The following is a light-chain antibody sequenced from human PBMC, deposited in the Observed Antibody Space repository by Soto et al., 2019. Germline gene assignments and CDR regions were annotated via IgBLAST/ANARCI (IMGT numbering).Light chain of an antibody. Sequence: EIVMTQSPATLSVSPGERATLSCRASQSVSSNLGWYQQKPGQAPRLLIFGASARATGIPGRFSGSGSGTEFTRTISSLQSEDFAVYYCQQYNNWPYTFGQGTKVEIK. V-gene: IGKV3-15*01. CDR3: QQYNNWPYT. CDR1: QSVSSN. J-gene: IGKJ2*01. CDR2: GAS.